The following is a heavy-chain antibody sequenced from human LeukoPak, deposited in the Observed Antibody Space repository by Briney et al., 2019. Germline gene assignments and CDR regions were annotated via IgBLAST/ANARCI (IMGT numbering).Heavy chain of an antibody. CDR1: GGTSSRYI. Sequence: SVKVSCKASGGTSSRYIISSVRQAPGQGLEWMGRIIPILCIANYAHKFQGRVTITADKPTSTAYMELSSLRSEDTGVYYCARDLENGDVDYWGQGTLVTV. V-gene: IGHV1-69*04. CDR2: IIPILCIA. J-gene: IGHJ4*02. CDR3: ARDLENGDVDY. D-gene: IGHD3-10*01.